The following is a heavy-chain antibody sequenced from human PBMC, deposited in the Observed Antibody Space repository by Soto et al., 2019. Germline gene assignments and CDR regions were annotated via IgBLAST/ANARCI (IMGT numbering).Heavy chain of an antibody. D-gene: IGHD2-15*01. CDR3: SRAATYDSAATEWYFDL. V-gene: IGHV3-30*04. CDR1: GFTFSRYA. J-gene: IGHJ2*01. Sequence: GGSLRLSCEASGFTFSRYAMHWVRQAPGQGLEWVAVISYDGKKKLYADSVKGRFTISRDSSKNTLHLQVDSLRVDDTALYYCSRAATYDSAATEWYFDLWGRGTLVTVSS. CDR2: ISYDGKKK.